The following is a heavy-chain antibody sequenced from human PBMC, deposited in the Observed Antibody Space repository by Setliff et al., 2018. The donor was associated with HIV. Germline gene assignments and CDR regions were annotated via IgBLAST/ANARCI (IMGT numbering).Heavy chain of an antibody. D-gene: IGHD5-18*01. V-gene: IGHV4-4*07. CDR2: FSAPGNS. J-gene: IGHJ4*02. CDR1: GGSVSEYY. CDR3: AKGRPRIHVWEGFDS. Sequence: SETLSLTCTVSGGSVSEYYWSWIRQPAGEGLEWIGRFSAPGNSNYNPSLKSRVILSVDKSQNQFSLNLTSVTAADTAVYYCAKGRPRIHVWEGFDSWGQGALVTVSS.